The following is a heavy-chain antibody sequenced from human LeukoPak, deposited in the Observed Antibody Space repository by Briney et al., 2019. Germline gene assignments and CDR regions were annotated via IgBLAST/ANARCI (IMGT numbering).Heavy chain of an antibody. CDR1: GGTFSSYA. Sequence: ASVKVSCKASGGTFSSYAISWVRQAPGQGLEWMGGIIPIFGTADYAQKFQGRVTITADESTSTAYMELSSLRSEDTAVYYCARLPAVAEGYFDYWGQGTLVTVSS. CDR2: IIPIFGTA. CDR3: ARLPAVAEGYFDY. D-gene: IGHD6-19*01. J-gene: IGHJ4*02. V-gene: IGHV1-69*13.